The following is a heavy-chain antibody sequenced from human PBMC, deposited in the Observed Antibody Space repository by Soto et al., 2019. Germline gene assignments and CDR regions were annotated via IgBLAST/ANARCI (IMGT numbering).Heavy chain of an antibody. CDR3: ARGYCSGGSRYVFDY. CDR2: IYYSGST. D-gene: IGHD2-15*01. CDR1: GGSIRGGGYY. J-gene: IGHJ4*02. Sequence: SETLSLTCTVSGGSIRGGGYYWSWIRQHPGKGLEWIGYIYYSGSTYYNPSLKSRVTISVDTSKNQFSLKLSSVTAADTAVYYCARGYCSGGSRYVFDYWGQGTLVTVSS. V-gene: IGHV4-31*03.